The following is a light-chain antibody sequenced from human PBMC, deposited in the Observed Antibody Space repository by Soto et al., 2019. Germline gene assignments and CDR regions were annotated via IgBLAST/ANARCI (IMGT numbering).Light chain of an antibody. CDR1: QNIGTW. CDR2: DAS. Sequence: DLQMTQSPSTLSASVGDRVTITCRASQNIGTWLAWFQQKPGKAPKFLIYDASSLESGAPSRFSGSGSGTEFTLTISSLQPDDFATYYCQHYNTYSLWTFGQGTKVEIK. J-gene: IGKJ1*01. V-gene: IGKV1-5*01. CDR3: QHYNTYSLWT.